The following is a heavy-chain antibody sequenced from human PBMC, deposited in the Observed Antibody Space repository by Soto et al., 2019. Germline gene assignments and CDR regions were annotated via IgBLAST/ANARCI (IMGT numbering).Heavy chain of an antibody. V-gene: IGHV1-18*01. J-gene: IGHJ4*02. D-gene: IGHD6-19*01. CDR1: GYTFTSYA. CDR3: AIGSTVAGTRVFDS. Sequence: ASVKVSCKASGYTFTSYAISWVRQAPGQGLEWMGWINTYNGDTNYAQKLQGRVTMTTETSTSTAYMDLRSLRSDDTAVYYCAIGSTVAGTRVFDSWGQGTLVTVSS. CDR2: INTYNGDT.